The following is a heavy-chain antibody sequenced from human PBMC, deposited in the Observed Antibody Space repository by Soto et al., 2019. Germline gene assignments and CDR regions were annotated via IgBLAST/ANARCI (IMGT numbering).Heavy chain of an antibody. J-gene: IGHJ4*02. V-gene: IGHV4-4*02. D-gene: IGHD3-10*01. CDR3: ARLVYDTRLNYMYFDF. CDR2: TFHDGTA. Sequence: SETLSLTCAVSGVSLTSGNWWTWVRQSPQRGLEYIGETFHDGTANYYPSFERRVAMSVDTSRNQFSLKLTSVTAADTAVYFCARLVYDTRLNYMYFDFWGPGTLVTV. CDR1: GVSLTSGNW.